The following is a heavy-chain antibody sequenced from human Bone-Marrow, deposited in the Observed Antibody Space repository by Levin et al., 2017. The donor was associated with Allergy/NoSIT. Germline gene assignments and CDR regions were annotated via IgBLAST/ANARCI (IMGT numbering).Heavy chain of an antibody. CDR1: GFTVNRHY. CDR2: IYSSGRT. CDR3: ATHDWFDP. Sequence: GGSLRLSCAVSGFTVNRHYMSWVRQPPGKGLEWVSVIYSSGRTYYADSVKGRFTISRDMSKNTLYLQMNSLRVNDTAVYYCATHDWFDPWGQGTLVTVSS. V-gene: IGHV3-53*01. J-gene: IGHJ5*02.